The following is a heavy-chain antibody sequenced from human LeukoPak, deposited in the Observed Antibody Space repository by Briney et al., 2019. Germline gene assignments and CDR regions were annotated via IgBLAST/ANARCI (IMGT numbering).Heavy chain of an antibody. V-gene: IGHV1-69*13. Sequence: SVKVSCKASGGTFSSYAISWVRQAPGQGLEWMGGIIPIFGTANYAQKFQGRVTITADESTSTAYMELSSLRSDDTAVYYCASSIAAALNYFDYWGQGTLVTVSS. J-gene: IGHJ4*02. CDR2: IIPIFGTA. CDR1: GGTFSSYA. D-gene: IGHD6-13*01. CDR3: ASSIAAALNYFDY.